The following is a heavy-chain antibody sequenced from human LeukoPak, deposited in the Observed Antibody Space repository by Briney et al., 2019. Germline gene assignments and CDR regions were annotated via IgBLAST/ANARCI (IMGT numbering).Heavy chain of an antibody. CDR2: ISSSGSTI. D-gene: IGHD3-22*01. CDR3: ARWSYYYDSSGYIYYYGMDV. Sequence: PGGSLRLSCAASGFTFSDYYMSWIRQAPGKGLEWVSYISSSGSTIYYADSVKGRFTISRENAKNSLYLQMNSLRAGDTAVYYCARWSYYYDSSGYIYYYGMDVWGQGTTVTVSS. V-gene: IGHV3-11*01. CDR1: GFTFSDYY. J-gene: IGHJ6*02.